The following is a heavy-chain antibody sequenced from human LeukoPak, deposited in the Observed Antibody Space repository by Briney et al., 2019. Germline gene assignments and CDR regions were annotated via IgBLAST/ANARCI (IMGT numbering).Heavy chain of an antibody. V-gene: IGHV3-30-3*01. CDR1: GFTFSSYA. CDR2: ISYDGSNK. D-gene: IGHD3/OR15-3a*01. J-gene: IGHJ3*02. Sequence: GGSLRLSCAASGFTFSSYAMHWVRQAPGKGLEWVAVISYDGSNKYYADSVKGRFTISRDNSKNTLYLQMNSLRADDTAVYYCARVGPVRVFERPDAFDIWGQGTMVTVSS. CDR3: ARVGPVRVFERPDAFDI.